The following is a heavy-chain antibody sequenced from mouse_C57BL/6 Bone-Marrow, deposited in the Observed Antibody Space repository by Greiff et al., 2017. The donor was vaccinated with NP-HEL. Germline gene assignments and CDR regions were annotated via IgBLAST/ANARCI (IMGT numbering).Heavy chain of an antibody. CDR1: GYTFTSYW. D-gene: IGHD1-1*01. Sequence: QVQLQQSGAELVMPGASVKLSCKASGYTFTSYWMHWVKQRPGQGLEWIGEIDPSDGYTNYNQKFKGKATLTVDKSSSTAYMQLSSLTSEDSAVYYCARDSCYYGSSHGDFDVWGTGTTVTVSS. V-gene: IGHV1-69*01. CDR2: IDPSDGYT. CDR3: ARDSCYYGSSHGDFDV. J-gene: IGHJ1*03.